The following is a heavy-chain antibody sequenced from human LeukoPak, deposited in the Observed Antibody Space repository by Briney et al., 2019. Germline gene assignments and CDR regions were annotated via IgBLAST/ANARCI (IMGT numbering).Heavy chain of an antibody. CDR1: GGTFSSYA. V-gene: IGHV1-69*01. CDR3: QRDPVAGTNVY. D-gene: IGHD6-19*01. Sequence: SVNVSCKPSGGTFSSYAISWVLQAPGQGLEWMGGIIPIFGTANYAQKFQGRVTINAEDSTSTAYMELRGHGSEELAVYYWQRDPVAGTNVYWGQGTLVTVSS. CDR2: IIPIFGTA. J-gene: IGHJ4*02.